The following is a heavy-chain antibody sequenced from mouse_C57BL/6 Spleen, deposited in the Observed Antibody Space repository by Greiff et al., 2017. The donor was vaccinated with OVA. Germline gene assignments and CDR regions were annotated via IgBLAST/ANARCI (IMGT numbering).Heavy chain of an antibody. D-gene: IGHD2-4*01. Sequence: QVQLKESGAELARPGASVKLSCKASGYTFTSYGISWVKQRPGQGLEWIGEIYPRSGNTYYNEKFKGKATLTADKSSSTAYMELRSLTSEDSAVYFCARYDYDAFDYWGQGTTLTVSS. CDR3: ARYDYDAFDY. CDR1: GYTFTSYG. V-gene: IGHV1-81*01. J-gene: IGHJ2*01. CDR2: IYPRSGNT.